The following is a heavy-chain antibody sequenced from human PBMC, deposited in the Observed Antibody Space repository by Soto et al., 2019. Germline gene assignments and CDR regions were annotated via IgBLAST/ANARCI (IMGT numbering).Heavy chain of an antibody. Sequence: QAQLVQSGAEVKEPGASVKVSCKASGYSFTTSGITWVRQAPGQGLEWMGWISTYNGNTNYAQKLQDRVTRTTDTSRSTAYMELRSLRSDDTAVYYCARRLYGYYDYWGQVTLVTVS. D-gene: IGHD4-17*01. CDR3: ARRLYGYYDY. CDR2: ISTYNGNT. CDR1: GYSFTTSG. V-gene: IGHV1-18*01. J-gene: IGHJ4*02.